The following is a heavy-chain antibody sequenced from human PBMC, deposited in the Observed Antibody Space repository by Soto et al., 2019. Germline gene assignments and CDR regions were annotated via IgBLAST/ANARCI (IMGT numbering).Heavy chain of an antibody. CDR1: GFSFSSFS. D-gene: IGHD4-17*01. V-gene: IGHV3-48*01. J-gene: IGHJ4*02. CDR2: ISSNSRTV. Sequence: EVQLVESGGGLVQPGGSLRLSCAASGFSFSSFSINWVRQAPGKGLEWLSYISSNSRTVYYADSVKGRFTISRDNAKNSLYLHMNSLRAEDTAVYYCARDRERLTTVTTGDFDFWGQGTLVTVSS. CDR3: ARDRERLTTVTTGDFDF.